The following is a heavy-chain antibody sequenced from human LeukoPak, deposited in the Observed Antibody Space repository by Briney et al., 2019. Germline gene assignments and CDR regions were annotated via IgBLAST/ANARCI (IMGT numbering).Heavy chain of an antibody. V-gene: IGHV4-31*03. CDR2: IYYSGST. CDR1: GGSISSGGYY. D-gene: IGHD6-19*01. Sequence: PSETLSLTCTVSGGSISSGGYYWSWIRQHPGKGLEWIGYIYYSGSTYYNPSLKSRVTISVDTSKNQFSLKLSSVTAADTAVYYCARGIAVPGTGGYWYFDLWGRGTPVTVSS. J-gene: IGHJ2*01. CDR3: ARGIAVPGTGGYWYFDL.